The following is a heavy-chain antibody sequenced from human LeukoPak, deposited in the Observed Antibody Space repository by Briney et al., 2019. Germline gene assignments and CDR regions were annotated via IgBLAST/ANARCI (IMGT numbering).Heavy chain of an antibody. CDR3: AKAPVTTCRGAFCYPFDY. CDR1: GFTFSSYG. CDR2: IYSGGST. J-gene: IGHJ4*02. D-gene: IGHD2-15*01. V-gene: IGHV3-NL1*01. Sequence: GGSLRLSCAASGFTFSSYGMHWVRQAPGKGLEWVSVIYSGGSTYYADSVKGRFTISRDNSKNTLYLQMNRLRPEDAAVYYCAKAPVTTCRGAFCYPFDYWGLGTLVTVSS.